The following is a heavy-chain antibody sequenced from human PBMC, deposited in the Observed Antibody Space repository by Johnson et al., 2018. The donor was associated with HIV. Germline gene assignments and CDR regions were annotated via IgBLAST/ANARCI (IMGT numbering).Heavy chain of an antibody. CDR3: TTKTTVVPLGFDI. J-gene: IGHJ3*02. Sequence: EMQLVESGGGLVKPGGSLRLSCAASGFSFSNAWINWVRQAPGRGLEWIGRIKSNSDGGTTDFAAPVKGRFNISRDDSKNMLYLQMKSLKSEDTAVYYCTTKTTVVPLGFDIWGQGTMVTVSS. D-gene: IGHD4-23*01. V-gene: IGHV3-15*01. CDR2: IKSNSDGGTT. CDR1: GFSFSNAW.